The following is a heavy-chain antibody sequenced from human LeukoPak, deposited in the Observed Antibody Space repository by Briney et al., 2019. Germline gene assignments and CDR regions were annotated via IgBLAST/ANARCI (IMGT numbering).Heavy chain of an antibody. CDR2: IYYSGST. CDR1: GGSISSYY. D-gene: IGHD3-3*01. J-gene: IGHJ5*02. Sequence: SETLSLTCTVSGGSISSYYWSWIRQPPGKGLEWIGYIYYSGSTNYNPSLRSRVTISVDTSKNQFSLKLSSVTAADTAVYYCARVPSYDFWSGYGNWFDPWGQGTLVTVSS. CDR3: ARVPSYDFWSGYGNWFDP. V-gene: IGHV4-59*01.